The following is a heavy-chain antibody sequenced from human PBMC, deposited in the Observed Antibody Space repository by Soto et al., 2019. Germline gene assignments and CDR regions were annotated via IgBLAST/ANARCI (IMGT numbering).Heavy chain of an antibody. Sequence: EVQLVESGGGLVQPGGSLRLSCAASGFTFSTYWMTWVRQPPGKGLEWVANMDQDGSATYYVDSVRGRFTVSRDNAKNSLYLQMNSLRVEDTAVYYCVCGGNFFIYWGQGNLVTVSP. D-gene: IGHD3-16*01. V-gene: IGHV3-7*01. CDR2: MDQDGSAT. CDR3: VCGGNFFIY. J-gene: IGHJ4*02. CDR1: GFTFSTYW.